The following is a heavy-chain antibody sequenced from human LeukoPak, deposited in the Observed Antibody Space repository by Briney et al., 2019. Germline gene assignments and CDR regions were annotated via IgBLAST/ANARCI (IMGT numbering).Heavy chain of an antibody. CDR2: IKQDGSKK. V-gene: IGHV3-7*01. D-gene: IGHD3-10*01. CDR1: GFPFSSYW. CDR3: VRGGFGHAMDV. Sequence: GGSLRLSCVASGFPFSSYWMTWVRQAPGKGLEWVANIKQDGSKKSYADSVKGRSTISRDNAKNTLYLQMTSLGAEDTAVYYCVRGGFGHAMDVWGQGTTVTVSS. J-gene: IGHJ6*02.